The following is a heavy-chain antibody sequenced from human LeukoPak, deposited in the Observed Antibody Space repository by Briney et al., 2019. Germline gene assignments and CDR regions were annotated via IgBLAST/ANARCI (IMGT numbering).Heavy chain of an antibody. D-gene: IGHD5-18*01. Sequence: PSETLSLTCAVSGGSLTSSNWWSWVRQPPGKGLEWIGEISHSGSTNYNPSLKSRVTISVDKSKNQFSLKLSSVTAADTAVYYCARDQGIQLWSTLFDYWGQGTLVTVSS. V-gene: IGHV4-4*02. CDR3: ARDQGIQLWSTLFDY. CDR2: ISHSGST. J-gene: IGHJ4*02. CDR1: GGSLTSSNW.